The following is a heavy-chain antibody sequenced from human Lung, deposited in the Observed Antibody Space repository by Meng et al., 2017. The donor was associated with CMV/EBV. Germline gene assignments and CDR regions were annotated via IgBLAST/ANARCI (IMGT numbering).Heavy chain of an antibody. Sequence: SLKISCAGSGFTFDDYAMHWVRQAPGKGLEWVSGISWNSGSIGYADSVKGRFTIPRDNAKNSLYLQMNSLRAEDTALYYCAKESSGFDYWGQGTLVTVSS. CDR1: GFTFDDYA. CDR3: AKESSGFDY. V-gene: IGHV3-9*01. J-gene: IGHJ4*02. D-gene: IGHD6-19*01. CDR2: ISWNSGSI.